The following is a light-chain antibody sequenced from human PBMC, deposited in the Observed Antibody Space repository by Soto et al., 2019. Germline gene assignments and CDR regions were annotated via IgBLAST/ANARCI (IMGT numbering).Light chain of an antibody. V-gene: IGKV3-15*01. CDR1: QSVSSN. CDR3: QQYHNWPIT. J-gene: IGKJ5*01. Sequence: IVMTQSPATLSVSPGERATLSCRASQSVSSNLAWYQQKPGQSPRLLLYYASTRATGVPARFSGSGSGTEFTLAISSLQSEDFAVYYCQQYHNWPITFGQGTRLQIK. CDR2: YAS.